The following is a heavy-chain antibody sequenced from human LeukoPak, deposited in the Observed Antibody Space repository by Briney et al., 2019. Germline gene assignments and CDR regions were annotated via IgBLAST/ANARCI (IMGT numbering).Heavy chain of an antibody. CDR1: GFTFDEHD. J-gene: IGHJ4*02. CDR3: AKRSGAPNNFDY. V-gene: IGHV3-43*02. CDR2: ISKDGGNK. D-gene: IGHD1-1*01. Sequence: GGSLRLSCAASGFTFDEHDMYWVRQVPGKGLEWVCLISKDGGNKHYADSVKGRFSTSRDNNRNSLSLQMNSLRSGDTALYFCAKRSGAPNNFDYWGQGALVTVSS.